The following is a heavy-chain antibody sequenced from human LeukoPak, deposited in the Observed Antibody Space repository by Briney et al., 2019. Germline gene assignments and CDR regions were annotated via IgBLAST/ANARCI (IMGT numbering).Heavy chain of an antibody. CDR1: GFTFGDYG. V-gene: IGHV3-20*04. Sequence: PGGSLRLSCAASGFTFGDYGMSWVRQAPGKGLEWVSGINWNGGSTYYADSVKGRFTISRDNAKNSLYLQMNSLRVEDTAVYYCARCTTGRTFGSLREIKRSREIDYWGQGTLVTVSS. D-gene: IGHD1-1*01. J-gene: IGHJ4*02. CDR3: ARCTTGRTFGSLREIKRSREIDY. CDR2: INWNGGST.